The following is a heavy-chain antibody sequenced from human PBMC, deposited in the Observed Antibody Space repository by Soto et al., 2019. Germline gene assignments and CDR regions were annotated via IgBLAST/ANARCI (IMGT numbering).Heavy chain of an antibody. CDR2: IIPIFGTA. CDR1: GGTFSSYA. Sequence: SVKVSCKASGGTFSSYAISWVRQAPGQGLEWMGGIIPIFGTANYAQKFQGRVTITADKCTSTAYMELSSLRSEDTAVYYCARSGGVVVTYWYNWFDPWGQGTLVPVSS. J-gene: IGHJ5*02. D-gene: IGHD3-22*01. V-gene: IGHV1-69*06. CDR3: ARSGGVVVTYWYNWFDP.